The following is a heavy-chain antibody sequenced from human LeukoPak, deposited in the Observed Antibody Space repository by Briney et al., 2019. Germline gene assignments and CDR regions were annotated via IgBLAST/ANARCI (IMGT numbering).Heavy chain of an antibody. CDR1: GFTFSSYW. V-gene: IGHV3-7*03. CDR3: ARHRDSTHSASPDY. J-gene: IGHJ4*02. Sequence: GGSLRLSCAASGFTFSSYWMSWVRQAPGKGLEWVANIKQDGSEKYYVDSVKGRFTISRDNAKNSLYLQMNSLRAEDTAVYYCARHRDSTHSASPDYWGLGTLVTVSS. D-gene: IGHD3-22*01. CDR2: IKQDGSEK.